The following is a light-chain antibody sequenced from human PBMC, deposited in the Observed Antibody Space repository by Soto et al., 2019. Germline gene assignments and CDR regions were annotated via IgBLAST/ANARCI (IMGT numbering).Light chain of an antibody. CDR1: SSDVGGYNS. CDR2: EGS. J-gene: IGLJ2*01. CDR3: GSYRGDRTQV. Sequence: QSVLTQPASVSGSPGQSITISCTGTSSDVGGYNSVSWYQQHPGKAPKLMIYEGSKRPSGVSNRFSGSKSGNTASLTISGLQAEDEADYYCGSYRGDRTQVFGGGTQLTVL. V-gene: IGLV2-14*01.